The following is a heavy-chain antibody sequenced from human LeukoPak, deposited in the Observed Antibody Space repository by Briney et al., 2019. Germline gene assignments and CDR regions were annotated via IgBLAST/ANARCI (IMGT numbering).Heavy chain of an antibody. CDR2: IYYSGST. CDR1: GGSISSYY. CDR3: ARARYVNSFYAFDI. Sequence: SETLSLTCTVSGGSISSYYWSWIRQPPGKGLEWIGYIYYSGSTNYNPSLKSRVTISVDASKNQFSLKLSSVTAADTAVYYCARARYVNSFYAFDIWGQGTLVTVSS. J-gene: IGHJ3*02. D-gene: IGHD3-9*01. V-gene: IGHV4-59*01.